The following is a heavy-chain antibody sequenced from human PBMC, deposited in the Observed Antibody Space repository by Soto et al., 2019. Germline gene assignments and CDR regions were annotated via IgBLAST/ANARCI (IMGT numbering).Heavy chain of an antibody. CDR3: ARGPGIAAAGKFDY. CDR2: INPNSGDT. CDR1: GYTFTGYY. J-gene: IGHJ4*02. D-gene: IGHD6-13*01. V-gene: IGHV1-2*02. Sequence: QVQLVQSGAEVKKPGASVKVSCKASGYTFTGYYMHWVRQAPGQGLEWMGWINPNSGDTNYAQKFQGRVTMTRDTSIGTAYMDLSSLRSDDTAVYYCARGPGIAAAGKFDYWGQGTLLTVSS.